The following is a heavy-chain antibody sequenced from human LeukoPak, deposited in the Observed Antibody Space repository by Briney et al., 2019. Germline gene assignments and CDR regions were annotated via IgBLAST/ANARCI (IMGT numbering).Heavy chain of an antibody. D-gene: IGHD2-8*02. Sequence: PSETLSLTCTVSGGSISSSSYYWGWIRQPPGKGLEWIGSIYYSGSTYYNPSLKSRVTISVDTSRNQFSLRLTSVTAADTAVYYCARESAGSPHDSTAAFHYWGQGILVIVSS. J-gene: IGHJ4*02. CDR1: GGSISSSSYY. CDR2: IYYSGST. V-gene: IGHV4-39*07. CDR3: ARESAGSPHDSTAAFHY.